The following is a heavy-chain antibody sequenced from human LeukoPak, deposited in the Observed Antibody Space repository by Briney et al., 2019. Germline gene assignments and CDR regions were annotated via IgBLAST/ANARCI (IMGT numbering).Heavy chain of an antibody. CDR3: ARGGYYDSSGSFDP. D-gene: IGHD3-22*01. J-gene: IGHJ5*02. V-gene: IGHV1-46*01. CDR2: INPSGGST. CDR1: GYTFARYY. Sequence: ASVNVSCKASGYTFARYYIHWVRQAPGQGLEWMGIINPSGGSTRYAQKFQGRVTMTRDTSTSTVYMELSSLRSDDTAVYYCARGGYYDSSGSFDPWGQGTLVTVSS.